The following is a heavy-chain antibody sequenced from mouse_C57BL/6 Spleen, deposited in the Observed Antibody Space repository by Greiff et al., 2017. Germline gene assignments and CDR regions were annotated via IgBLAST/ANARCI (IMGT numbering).Heavy chain of an antibody. CDR3: ARNCYDYDNYAMDY. J-gene: IGHJ4*01. Sequence: VKLVESGPGLVQPSQSLSITCTVSGFSLTSYGVHWVRQSPGKGLEWLGVIWSGGSTDYNAALISRLSISKDNSKSQVFVKMNSLQADDTAIYYCARNCYDYDNYAMDYWGQGTSVTVSS. V-gene: IGHV2-2*01. CDR2: IWSGGST. D-gene: IGHD2-4*01. CDR1: GFSLTSYG.